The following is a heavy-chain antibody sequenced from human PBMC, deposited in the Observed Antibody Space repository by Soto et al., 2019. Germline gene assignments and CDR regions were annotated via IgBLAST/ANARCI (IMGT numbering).Heavy chain of an antibody. CDR3: ARLRWSLPGVVQYYYYYYYMDV. CDR2: INHSGST. V-gene: IGHV4-34*01. J-gene: IGHJ6*03. CDR1: GGSFSGYY. D-gene: IGHD3-3*01. Sequence: SETLSLTCAVYGGSFSGYYWSWIRQPPGKGLEWIGEINHSGSTNYNPSLKSRVTISVDTSKNQFSLKLSFVTAADTAVYYCARLRWSLPGVVQYYYYYYYMDVWGKGTTVTVSS.